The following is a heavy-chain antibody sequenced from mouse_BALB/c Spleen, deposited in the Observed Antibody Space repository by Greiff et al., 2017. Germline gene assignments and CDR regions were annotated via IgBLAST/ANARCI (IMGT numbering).Heavy chain of an antibody. D-gene: IGHD2-4*01. Sequence: VQLQQSGPELVKPGASVKMSCKASGYTFTDYYMKWVKQSHGKSLGWIGDINPNNGDTFYNQKFKGKATLTVEKSSSRTYMQLNSLTSEDSAVYYCGRPVMITTMCSFDYWGKGTTLTVSS. CDR2: INPNNGDT. V-gene: IGHV1-26*01. J-gene: IGHJ2*01. CDR3: GRPVMITTMCSFDY. CDR1: GYTFTDYY.